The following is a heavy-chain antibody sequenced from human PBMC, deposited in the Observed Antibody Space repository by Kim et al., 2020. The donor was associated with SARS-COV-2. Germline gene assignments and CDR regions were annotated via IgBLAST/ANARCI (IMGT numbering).Heavy chain of an antibody. CDR2: IYHSGTT. V-gene: IGHV4-4*02. D-gene: IGHD1-26*01. CDR3: SRAQGGAFDY. CDR1: GGSIISSNW. Sequence: SETLSLTCAVSGGSIISSNWWSWVRQPPGKGLEWIGEIYHSGTTNYHPSLKSLVTVSVDKSKNQFFLGLSSVTAADTAVYYCSRAQGGAFDYWGQGTLVTVSS. J-gene: IGHJ4*02.